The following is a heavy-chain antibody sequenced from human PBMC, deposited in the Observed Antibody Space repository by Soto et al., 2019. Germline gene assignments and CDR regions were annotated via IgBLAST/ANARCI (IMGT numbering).Heavy chain of an antibody. D-gene: IGHD3-16*01. CDR3: ARHAIMGYYFDY. CDR1: GGSISSYY. CDR2: IYYSGST. Sequence: SETLSLTCTVSGGSISSYYWSWIRQPPGKGLEWIGYIYYSGSTNYNPSLKSRVTISVDTSKNQFSLKLSSVTAADTAVYYCARHAIMGYYFDYWGQGTLVTVSS. V-gene: IGHV4-59*01. J-gene: IGHJ4*02.